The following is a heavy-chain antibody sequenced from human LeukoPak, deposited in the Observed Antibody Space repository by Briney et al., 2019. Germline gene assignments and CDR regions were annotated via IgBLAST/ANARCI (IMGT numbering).Heavy chain of an antibody. CDR3: ARGWSYYDSSGYYNIDY. D-gene: IGHD3-22*01. Sequence: SETLSLTCTVSGGSISSYYWSWIRQPPGKGLEWIGEINHSGSTNYNPSLKSRVTISVDTSKNQFSLKLSSVTAADTAVYYCARGWSYYDSSGYYNIDYWGQGTLVTVSS. V-gene: IGHV4-34*01. J-gene: IGHJ4*02. CDR1: GGSISSYY. CDR2: INHSGST.